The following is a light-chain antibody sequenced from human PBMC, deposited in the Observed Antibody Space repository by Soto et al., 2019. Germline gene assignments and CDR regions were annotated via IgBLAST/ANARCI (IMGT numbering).Light chain of an antibody. CDR1: SSDVGGYSY. Sequence: SVLTQPASVSGSPGQSITISCTGTSSDVGGYSYVSWYQHHPGKAPKLLIYDVTTRPSGVSDRFSGSKSGNTASLTISGLQAEDEADYYCSSYTTSSITPFGTGTKVTVL. CDR2: DVT. V-gene: IGLV2-14*03. J-gene: IGLJ1*01. CDR3: SSYTTSSITP.